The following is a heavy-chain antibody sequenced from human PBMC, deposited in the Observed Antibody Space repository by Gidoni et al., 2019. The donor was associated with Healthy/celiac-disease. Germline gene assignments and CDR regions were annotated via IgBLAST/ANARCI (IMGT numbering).Heavy chain of an antibody. CDR2: IKQDGSEK. V-gene: IGHV3-7*01. J-gene: IGHJ6*02. Sequence: EVQLVESGGGLVQPGGSLRLSCAASGFTFSSYWMSWVRQAPGKGLEWVANIKQDGSEKYYVDSVKGRFTISRDNAKNSLYLQMNSLRAEDTAVYYCARVPVEAYDFWSGYPSRYGMDVWGQGTTVTVSS. CDR1: GFTFSSYW. CDR3: ARVPVEAYDFWSGYPSRYGMDV. D-gene: IGHD3-3*01.